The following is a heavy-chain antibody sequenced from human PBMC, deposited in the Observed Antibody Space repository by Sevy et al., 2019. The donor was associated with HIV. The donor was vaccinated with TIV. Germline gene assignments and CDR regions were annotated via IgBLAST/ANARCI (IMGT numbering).Heavy chain of an antibody. CDR2: MNPNSGNT. Sequence: ASVKVSCKASGYTFTSYDINWVRQATGQGLEWMGWMNPNSGNTGYAQKFQGRVTMTRNTSISTAYMELSSLRSEDTAAYYCARGRAKPRNLYGSGSYLNWFDPWGQGTLVTVSS. D-gene: IGHD3-10*01. CDR3: ARGRAKPRNLYGSGSYLNWFDP. CDR1: GYTFTSYD. J-gene: IGHJ5*02. V-gene: IGHV1-8*01.